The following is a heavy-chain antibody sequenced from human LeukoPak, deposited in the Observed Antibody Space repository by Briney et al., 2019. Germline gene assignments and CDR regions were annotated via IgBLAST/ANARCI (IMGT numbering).Heavy chain of an antibody. Sequence: PGGSLRLSCAASGFTFSTYWIHWVRHPPGKGLVWVSRVSGDGSATSYADSVKGRFTISRDNAKNTLYLQMNSLRAEDTAVYYCARDLYAPRNNWFDPWGQGTLVTVSS. V-gene: IGHV3-74*01. CDR1: GFTFSTYW. CDR3: ARDLYAPRNNWFDP. CDR2: VSGDGSAT. J-gene: IGHJ5*02. D-gene: IGHD2-8*01.